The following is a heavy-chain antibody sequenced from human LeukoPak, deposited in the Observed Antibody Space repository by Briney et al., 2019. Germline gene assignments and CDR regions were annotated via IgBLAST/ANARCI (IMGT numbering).Heavy chain of an antibody. CDR2: IRSKAYGETT. D-gene: IGHD2-2*01. J-gene: IGHJ5*02. Sequence: GGSLRLSCTASGFTFGDFAMSWVRQAPGKGLEWVDFIRSKAYGETTEYAASVKGRFTISRDDSKSIAYLQMNSLKTEDTAVYYCTAYCSSTSCYGVDPWGQGTLVTVSS. CDR1: GFTFGDFA. V-gene: IGHV3-49*04. CDR3: TAYCSSTSCYGVDP.